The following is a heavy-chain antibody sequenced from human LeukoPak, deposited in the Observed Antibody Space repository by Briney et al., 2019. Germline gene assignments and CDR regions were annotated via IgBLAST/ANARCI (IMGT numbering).Heavy chain of an antibody. CDR1: GGTFSSYA. J-gene: IGHJ2*01. CDR2: IIPIFGTA. D-gene: IGHD1-26*01. Sequence: SVKVSCKASGGTFSSYAISWVRQAPGQGRECMGGIIPIFGTANYAQKFQGRVTITADESTSTAYMELSSLRSEDTAVYYCARDWEGLGEYWYFDLWGRGTLVTVSS. V-gene: IGHV1-69*13. CDR3: ARDWEGLGEYWYFDL.